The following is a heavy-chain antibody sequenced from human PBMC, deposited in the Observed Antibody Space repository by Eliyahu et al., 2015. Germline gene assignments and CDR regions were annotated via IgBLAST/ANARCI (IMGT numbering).Heavy chain of an antibody. V-gene: IGHV3-33*01. CDR2: IWYDGSNK. CDR3: ARAGAGSVSWALFDY. D-gene: IGHD5/OR15-5a*01. Sequence: QVQLVESGGGVVQPGRSLRLSCAASGFTFXXSAMHWVRQAPGKGLGWVAVIWYDGSNKYYADSVKGRFTISRDNSKNTLYLQMNSLRAEDTAVYYCARAGAGSVSWALFDYWGQGTLVTVSS. CDR1: GFTFXXSA. J-gene: IGHJ4*02.